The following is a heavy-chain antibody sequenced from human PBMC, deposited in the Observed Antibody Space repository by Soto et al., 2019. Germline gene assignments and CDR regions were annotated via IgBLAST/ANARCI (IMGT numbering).Heavy chain of an antibody. CDR1: GGSISRYY. CDR3: ARSSRFGDYAYDY. V-gene: IGHV4-59*01. CDR2: IYYSGST. J-gene: IGHJ4*02. D-gene: IGHD4-17*01. Sequence: QVQLQYSGPGLVKPSETLSLTCTVSGGSISRYYWSWIRQPPGKGLECIGYIYYSGSTNYNPSLKSRVTISVDTSKNQFSLTLSSVTAADTAVYYCARSSRFGDYAYDYWGQGTLVTVSS.